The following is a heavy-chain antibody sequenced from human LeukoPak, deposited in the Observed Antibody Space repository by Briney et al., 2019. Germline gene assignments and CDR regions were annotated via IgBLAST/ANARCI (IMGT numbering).Heavy chain of an antibody. Sequence: GASVKVSCKASGYTFTSYGISWVRQAPGQGLEWMGWISTYNGNTNYAQKLQGRVTMTRDTSISTAYMELSRLRSDDTAVYYCARDMGSWYFGYWGQGTLVTVSS. V-gene: IGHV1-18*01. CDR2: ISTYNGNT. J-gene: IGHJ4*02. CDR1: GYTFTSYG. D-gene: IGHD6-13*01. CDR3: ARDMGSWYFGY.